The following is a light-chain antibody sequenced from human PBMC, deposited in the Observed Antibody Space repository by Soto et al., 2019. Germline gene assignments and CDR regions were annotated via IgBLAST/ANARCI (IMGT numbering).Light chain of an antibody. J-gene: IGLJ1*01. Sequence: QSALTQPASVSGSPGQSITISCTGTSSDVGGYNYVSWYQQHPGKAPKFMIYDVSYRPSGISNRFSGSKSGNTASLTISGLQAEDEADYYCSSYTSSSTPYVFGTGTKVT. CDR2: DVS. V-gene: IGLV2-14*01. CDR3: SSYTSSSTPYV. CDR1: SSDVGGYNY.